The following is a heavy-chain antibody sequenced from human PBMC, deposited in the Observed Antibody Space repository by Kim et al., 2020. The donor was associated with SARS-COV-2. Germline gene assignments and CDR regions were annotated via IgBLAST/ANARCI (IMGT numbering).Heavy chain of an antibody. J-gene: IGHJ6*02. Sequence: DSVKGRFTITKNNYKHTLYLQMNSLRAEDTAVYFCAGGGRNWNSGYGMDVWGQGTTVTVSS. CDR3: AGGGRNWNSGYGMDV. V-gene: IGHV3-30*01. D-gene: IGHD1-7*01.